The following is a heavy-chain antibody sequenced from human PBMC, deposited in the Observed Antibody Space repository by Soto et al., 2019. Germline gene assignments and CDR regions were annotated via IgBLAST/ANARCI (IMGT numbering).Heavy chain of an antibody. CDR2: ISSSSSYI. D-gene: IGHD6-13*01. CDR1: GFTFSSYS. Sequence: LRLSCAASGFTFSSYSMNWVRQAPGKGLEWVSSISSSSSYIYYADSVKGRFTISRDNAKNSLYLQMNSLRAEDTAVYYCARGLGSPGWFDPWGQGTLVTVSS. V-gene: IGHV3-21*01. CDR3: ARGLGSPGWFDP. J-gene: IGHJ5*02.